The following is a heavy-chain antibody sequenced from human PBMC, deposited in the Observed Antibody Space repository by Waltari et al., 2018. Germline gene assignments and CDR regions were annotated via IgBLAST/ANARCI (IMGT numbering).Heavy chain of an antibody. Sequence: EVQLVESGGGLVHPGRSLRLSCAASGFTFDDYAMHWVRQAPGKGLEWGAGINWNSDSIGYVDSVKGRFTISRDNAKNSLYLQMNTLRAEDTAVYYCARGGWGFYLDDWGQGTLVTSSS. J-gene: IGHJ4*02. CDR2: INWNSDSI. CDR3: ARGGWGFYLDD. CDR1: GFTFDDYA. V-gene: IGHV3-9*01. D-gene: IGHD7-27*01.